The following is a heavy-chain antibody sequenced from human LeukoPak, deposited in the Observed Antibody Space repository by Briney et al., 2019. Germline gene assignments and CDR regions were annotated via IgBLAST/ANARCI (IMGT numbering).Heavy chain of an antibody. Sequence: PSETLSLTCTVSGGSISSGTYYWGWGRQPAGGGVEWGGRIYTSGNTNYNPSLNSRLTISIDTSKNQFSLKLSSVTAADTAVYYYAREPFIVGPTTHPTDAFDMWGQGTMVTVSS. CDR1: GGSISSGTYY. CDR2: IYTSGNT. J-gene: IGHJ3*02. V-gene: IGHV4-61*02. D-gene: IGHD1-26*01. CDR3: AREPFIVGPTTHPTDAFDM.